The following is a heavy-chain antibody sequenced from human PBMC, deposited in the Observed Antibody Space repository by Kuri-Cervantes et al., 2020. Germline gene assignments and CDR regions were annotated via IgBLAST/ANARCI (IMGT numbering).Heavy chain of an antibody. Sequence: GGSLRLSCAASGFTFSSYAMHWVRQAPGKGLEWVAVISYDGSNKYYADSVKGRFTISRDNSKNTLYLQMNSLRAEDTAMYYCAKSNPGSSRYPVDYWGQGTLVTVSS. D-gene: IGHD6-13*01. V-gene: IGHV3-30-3*02. CDR2: ISYDGSNK. J-gene: IGHJ4*02. CDR3: AKSNPGSSRYPVDY. CDR1: GFTFSSYA.